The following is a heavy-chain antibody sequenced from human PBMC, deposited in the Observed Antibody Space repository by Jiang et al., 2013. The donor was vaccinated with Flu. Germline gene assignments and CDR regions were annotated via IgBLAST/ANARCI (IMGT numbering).Heavy chain of an antibody. D-gene: IGHD3-22*01. CDR3: ARSWSSGYWLAP. CDR1: GGSFTNYY. Sequence: LLKPSETLSLTCGVSGGSFTNYYWSWTRQSPERGLEWIGEINESGTTNYHPSLKSRAVVSIDTSKNQFSLKLSAMTAADSGVYYCARSWSSGYWLAPWGQGTLVTVSS. J-gene: IGHJ5*02. CDR2: INESGTT. V-gene: IGHV4-34*01.